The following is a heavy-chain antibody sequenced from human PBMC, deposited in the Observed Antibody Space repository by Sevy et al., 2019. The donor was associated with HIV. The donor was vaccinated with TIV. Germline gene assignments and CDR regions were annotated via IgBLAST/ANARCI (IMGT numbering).Heavy chain of an antibody. V-gene: IGHV3-9*01. Sequence: GGSLRLSCVVSGLTFDDYAMHWVRRPPGKGLEWVSGITWNSGGIGYADSVKGRFTISRDNAKKSLYLQMNSLRIEDTAFYYCAGGAADGRWFDSWGQGTLVTVSS. D-gene: IGHD6-13*01. CDR1: GLTFDDYA. CDR3: AGGAADGRWFDS. J-gene: IGHJ5*01. CDR2: ITWNSGGI.